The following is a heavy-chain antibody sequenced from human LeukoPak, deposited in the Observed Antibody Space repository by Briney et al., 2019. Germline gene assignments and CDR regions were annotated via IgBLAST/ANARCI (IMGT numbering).Heavy chain of an antibody. CDR1: GYTFSTHG. J-gene: IGHJ6*02. D-gene: IGHD4-23*01. V-gene: IGHV1-18*01. CDR3: ARDRWRPPVGMDV. Sequence: ASVKVSCKASGYTFSTHGISWVRQAPGQGLERMGWVSAYNGNTNYAQKLQGRVTMTTDTSTTTVYMELRSLTSDDTAVYYCARDRWRPPVGMDVWGQGTTVTVSS. CDR2: VSAYNGNT.